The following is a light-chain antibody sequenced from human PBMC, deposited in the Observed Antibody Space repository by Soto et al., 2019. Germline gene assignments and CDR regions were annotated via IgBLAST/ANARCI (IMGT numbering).Light chain of an antibody. V-gene: IGLV2-8*01. Sequence: QSALTQPPSASGSPGQSVTISCTGNSSDVGGYNYVSWYQQHPGKAPKLMIYEVSKRPSGVPDRFSGSKSGNTASLTISGLQAEDEADYYCSSYTSSSLYVFGTGTKVTVL. CDR1: SSDVGGYNY. CDR3: SSYTSSSLYV. CDR2: EVS. J-gene: IGLJ1*01.